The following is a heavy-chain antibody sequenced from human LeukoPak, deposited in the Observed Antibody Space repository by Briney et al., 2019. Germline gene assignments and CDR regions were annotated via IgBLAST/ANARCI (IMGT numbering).Heavy chain of an antibody. V-gene: IGHV4-34*01. J-gene: IGHJ4*02. CDR1: GGSLSGYY. D-gene: IGHD3-10*01. CDR2: INHWGST. Sequence: SETLSLTCAVYGGSLSGYYWSWIRQPPGKGLEWIGEINHWGSTNYNPSLKSRVTISVDTSKNQFSLKLSSVTAADMAVYSCARQISRSGRFNNYFDYWGQGTLVTVSS. CDR3: ARQISRSGRFNNYFDY.